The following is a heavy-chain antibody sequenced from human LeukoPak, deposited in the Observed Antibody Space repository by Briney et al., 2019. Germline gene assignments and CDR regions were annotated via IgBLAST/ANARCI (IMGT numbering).Heavy chain of an antibody. Sequence: SETLSLTCAVYGGSFSGYYWSWIRQPPGKGLEWIGEINHSGSTNYNPSLKSRVTISVDASKNQFSLKLSSVTAADTAVYYCATMVRGVHWGQGTLVTVSS. D-gene: IGHD3-10*01. CDR2: INHSGST. CDR1: GGSFSGYY. CDR3: ATMVRGVH. J-gene: IGHJ4*02. V-gene: IGHV4-34*01.